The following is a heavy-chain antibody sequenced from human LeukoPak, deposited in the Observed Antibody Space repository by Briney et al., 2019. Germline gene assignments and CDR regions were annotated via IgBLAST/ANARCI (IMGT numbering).Heavy chain of an antibody. Sequence: SVKVSCKASGGTFSSHAISWVRQAPGQGLEWMGGIIPIFGTANYAQKFQGRVTITADESTSTAYMELSGLRSEDTAVYYCARGHLYCSGGSCYYYYFQHWGQGTLVTVSS. V-gene: IGHV1-69*13. CDR2: IIPIFGTA. CDR3: ARGHLYCSGGSCYYYYFQH. D-gene: IGHD2-15*01. J-gene: IGHJ1*01. CDR1: GGTFSSHA.